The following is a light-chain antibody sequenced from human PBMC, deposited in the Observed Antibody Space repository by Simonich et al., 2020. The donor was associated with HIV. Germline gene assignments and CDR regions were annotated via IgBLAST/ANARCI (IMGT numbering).Light chain of an antibody. CDR3: HQYNKWPPLT. CDR1: QSVSNN. CDR2: GAS. J-gene: IGKJ4*01. V-gene: IGKV3-15*01. Sequence: EIVMTQSPATLSVSPGEGATLSCRAIQSVSNNLAWYQQKPGQAPRLLIYGASTRATGIPARFTGSGSGTEFTLTISSMQSEDFAVYYCHQYNKWPPLTVGGGTKVEIK.